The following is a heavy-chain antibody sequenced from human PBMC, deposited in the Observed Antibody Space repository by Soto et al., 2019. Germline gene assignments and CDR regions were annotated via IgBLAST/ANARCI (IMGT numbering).Heavy chain of an antibody. CDR1: GFTFSDYS. Sequence: PGGSLRLSCAASGFTFSDYSMSWIRLAPGKGLEWVSYISSSGTTIYYADSVKGRFTISRDNAKNSLYLQMNSLRAEDTAVYYCARTNWGPYYYYGMDVWGQGTTVTVSS. CDR3: ARTNWGPYYYYGMDV. V-gene: IGHV3-11*01. CDR2: ISSSGTTI. J-gene: IGHJ6*02. D-gene: IGHD7-27*01.